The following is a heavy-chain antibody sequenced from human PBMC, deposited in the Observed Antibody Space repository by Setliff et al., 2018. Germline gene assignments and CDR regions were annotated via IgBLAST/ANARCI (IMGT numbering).Heavy chain of an antibody. J-gene: IGHJ4*02. CDR3: ARDLSTTVMTRSWYYFDY. Sequence: GASVKVSCKASGATFSSYAISWVRQAPGQGLEWMGRIIPIFGTANYAQNFQGRVTMTTDTSTSTAYMELRSLRSDDTAMYYCARDLSTTVMTRSWYYFDYWGQGTLGTSPQ. CDR1: GATFSSYA. CDR2: IIPIFGTA. D-gene: IGHD4-17*01. V-gene: IGHV1-69*05.